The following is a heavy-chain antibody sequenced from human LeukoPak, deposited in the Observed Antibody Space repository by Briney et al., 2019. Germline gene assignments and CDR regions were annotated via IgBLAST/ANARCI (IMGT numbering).Heavy chain of an antibody. J-gene: IGHJ4*02. Sequence: GGSLRLSCAASGFTVTNNYMSWVRQAPGKGLEWVSVIYSDGTTYYADSVKGRFTISRDNFKNTLYLQMNTLRAEDTAVYYCARETTAPYRHFDYWGQGALVTVSS. D-gene: IGHD4-17*01. CDR3: ARETTAPYRHFDY. CDR2: IYSDGTT. V-gene: IGHV3-66*01. CDR1: GFTVTNNY.